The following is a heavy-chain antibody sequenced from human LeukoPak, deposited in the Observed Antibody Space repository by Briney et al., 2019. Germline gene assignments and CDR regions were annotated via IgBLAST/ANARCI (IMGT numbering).Heavy chain of an antibody. V-gene: IGHV4-39*01. D-gene: IGHD3-22*01. CDR3: ASPHYYDSSGYLI. Sequence: MASETLSLTCTVSGGSISSSTYYWGWIRQPPGKGLEWIGSIYYSGSTYYNPSLKSRVTISVDTSKNQFSLKLSSVTAADTAVYYCASPHYYDSSGYLIWGQGTLVTVSS. CDR2: IYYSGST. J-gene: IGHJ4*02. CDR1: GGSISSSTYY.